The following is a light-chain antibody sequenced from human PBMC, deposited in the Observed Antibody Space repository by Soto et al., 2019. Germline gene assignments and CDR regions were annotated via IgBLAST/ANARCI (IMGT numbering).Light chain of an antibody. Sequence: EIVLTQSPATLSLSPGERATLSCRASQSVSSYLAWYQQKPGQAPRLLLYDASNRATGIPARFSGRGSGTDFTLTISSLEPEDFAVYCCQQRSNWPTFGQGTKLEIK. CDR1: QSVSSY. CDR2: DAS. CDR3: QQRSNWPT. J-gene: IGKJ2*01. V-gene: IGKV3-11*01.